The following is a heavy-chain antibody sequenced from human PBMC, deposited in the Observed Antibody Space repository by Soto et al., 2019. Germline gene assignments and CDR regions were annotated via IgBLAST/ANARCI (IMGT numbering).Heavy chain of an antibody. J-gene: IGHJ6*02. D-gene: IGHD2-15*01. CDR3: VRGWTDV. Sequence: GGSLRLSCTASGFTFSNYIMTWVRQAPGKGLEWVSSLSSGSRYVYYADSVKGRFTIPRDDAKNTLYLQMNSLRVEDTALYYCVRGWTDVRGQGTTVTASS. CDR1: GFTFSNYI. CDR2: LSSGSRYV. V-gene: IGHV3-21*01.